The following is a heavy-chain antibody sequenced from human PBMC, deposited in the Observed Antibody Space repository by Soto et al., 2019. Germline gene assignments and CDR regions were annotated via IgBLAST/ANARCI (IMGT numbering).Heavy chain of an antibody. CDR3: ARFRVQI. Sequence: EVQLVESGGGLVQPGGSLRLSCAASGFTFSSYWMHWVHQAPGEGLVWVSRINIDGSSTNYADSVKGRFTISRDNAKNTLYLQMSSLRAEDTAIYYCARFRVQIWGQGTMVSVST. J-gene: IGHJ3*02. CDR2: INIDGSST. V-gene: IGHV3-74*01. CDR1: GFTFSSYW. D-gene: IGHD3-3*01.